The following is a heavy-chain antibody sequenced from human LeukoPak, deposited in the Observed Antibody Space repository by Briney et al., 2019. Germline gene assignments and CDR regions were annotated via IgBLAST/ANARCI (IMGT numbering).Heavy chain of an antibody. CDR1: GGSFSGYY. CDR2: IYHSGST. V-gene: IGHV4-34*01. D-gene: IGHD2-21*02. Sequence: SETLSLTCAVYGGSFSGYYWSWIRQPPGKGLEWIGYIYHSGSTYYNPSLKSRVPISVDRSKNQFSLKLSSFTAADTAVYYCAREGRGGDDDYWGQGTLVTVSS. CDR3: AREGRGGDDDY. J-gene: IGHJ4*02.